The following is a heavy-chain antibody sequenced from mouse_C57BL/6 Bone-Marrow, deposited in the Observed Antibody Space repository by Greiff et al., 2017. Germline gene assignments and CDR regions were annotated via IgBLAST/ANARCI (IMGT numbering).Heavy chain of an antibody. Sequence: DVKLVESGGDLVKPGGSLQLSCAASGFTFSSYGMSWVRQTPDKRLAWVATLSSGGSYTYYPDSVKGRFTISRDNAKNTLYRRMSSLQSEDTAMYYCARHWRLWLRRGYYDVWGTGTTVTVSS. V-gene: IGHV5-6*02. CDR3: ARHWRLWLRRGYYDV. D-gene: IGHD2-2*01. J-gene: IGHJ1*03. CDR2: LSSGGSYT. CDR1: GFTFSSYG.